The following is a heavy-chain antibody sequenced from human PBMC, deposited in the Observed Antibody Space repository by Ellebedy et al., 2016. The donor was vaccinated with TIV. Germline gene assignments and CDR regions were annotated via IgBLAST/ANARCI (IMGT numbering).Heavy chain of an antibody. CDR2: IYWDDDK. J-gene: IGHJ6*02. CDR1: GFSLSTSGVG. CDR3: ARYYYYYGMDV. Sequence: SGPTLVKPTQTLTLTCTFSGFSLSTSGVGVGWIRQPPGKALEWPALIYWDDDKRYSPSLKSSLTITKDTSKNQVVLTMTNMDPVDTATYYCARYYYYYGMDVWGQGTTVTVSS. V-gene: IGHV2-5*02.